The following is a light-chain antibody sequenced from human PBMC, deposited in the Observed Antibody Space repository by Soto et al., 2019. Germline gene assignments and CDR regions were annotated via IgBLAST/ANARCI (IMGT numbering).Light chain of an antibody. CDR1: ESVTSN. Sequence: EIVMTQSPATLSVSPGERATLSCRASESVTSNLAWYQQKPGQAPRLLIYGASSRATGIPDRFSGSGSGTDFTLTIRRLEPEDFASYYCLQDYGDSWTFGQGTKVDIK. J-gene: IGKJ1*01. V-gene: IGKV3D-15*01. CDR2: GAS. CDR3: LQDYGDSWT.